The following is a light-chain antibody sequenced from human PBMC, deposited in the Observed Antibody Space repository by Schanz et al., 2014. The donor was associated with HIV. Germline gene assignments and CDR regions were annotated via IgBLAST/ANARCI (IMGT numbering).Light chain of an antibody. CDR2: KIS. CDR3: QQYDTFPYT. J-gene: IGKJ2*01. CDR1: QDIRPR. Sequence: DIQMTQSPSTLSASVGDTVTIACRTSQDIRPRLAWYQQKPGKAPNLLISKISALGGGVPARFSGRGSGTEFTLTIDNLDPDDFAIYYCQQYDTFPYTFGQSTKLDIQ. V-gene: IGKV1-5*03.